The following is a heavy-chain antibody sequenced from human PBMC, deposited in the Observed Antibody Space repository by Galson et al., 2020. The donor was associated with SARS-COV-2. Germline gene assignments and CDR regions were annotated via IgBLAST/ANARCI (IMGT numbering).Heavy chain of an antibody. CDR1: GFTFSNYG. J-gene: IGHJ6*02. D-gene: IGHD3-9*01. V-gene: IGHV3-30*18. CDR2: ISYDGNNK. Sequence: GGSLRLSCTASGFTFSNYGMHWVRQAPGTGLEWMAVISYDGNNKHYADYVRGRFFISRDNYKNTRYLQMDSLSAEDQAVYYCAKRAKVFDIWPYGMDVWGQGTTVTVSS. CDR3: AKRAKVFDIWPYGMDV.